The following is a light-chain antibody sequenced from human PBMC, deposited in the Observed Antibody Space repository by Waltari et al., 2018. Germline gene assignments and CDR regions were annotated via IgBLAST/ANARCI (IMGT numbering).Light chain of an antibody. CDR1: QSVSRY. V-gene: IGKV3-20*01. Sequence: EIVLTQSPGTLSLSPGERATLSCRASQSVSRYLACYQQKPGQAPRLLIYEASRRATGIPDRFSGSGSGTDFTLTISRLEPEDFAVYYCQKYGTLPATFGQGTKVEIK. CDR3: QKYGTLPAT. CDR2: EAS. J-gene: IGKJ1*01.